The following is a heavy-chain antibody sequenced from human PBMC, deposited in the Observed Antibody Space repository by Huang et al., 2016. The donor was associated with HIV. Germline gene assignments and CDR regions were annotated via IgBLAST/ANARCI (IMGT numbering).Heavy chain of an antibody. CDR1: GLTFSSYW. CDR2: SKSDGSST. D-gene: IGHD3-10*01. Sequence: EVQLVESGGGLVQPGGSLRLSCAASGLTFSSYWMHWVRQVPGKGLVWVSHSKSDGSSTSYADAVKGRFTISRDNAKNTLYLQMNSLRAEDTAVYYCARGSRQGKYYYGSGTAYWGQGTLVTVSS. J-gene: IGHJ4*02. V-gene: IGHV3-74*01. CDR3: ARGSRQGKYYYGSGTAY.